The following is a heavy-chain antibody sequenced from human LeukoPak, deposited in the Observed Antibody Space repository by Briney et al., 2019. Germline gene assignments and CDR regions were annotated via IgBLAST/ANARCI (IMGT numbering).Heavy chain of an antibody. V-gene: IGHV1-69*04. Sequence: ASVKVSCKASGYTFARYGITWVRQGPGQGLEWMGRIIPILGIATYAQKFQDRVTITADRSTSTAYMELSSLRSEDTAVYYCARGRYYGSGSKNWFDSWGQGTPVTVSS. CDR2: IIPILGIA. CDR1: GYTFARYG. CDR3: ARGRYYGSGSKNWFDS. D-gene: IGHD3-10*01. J-gene: IGHJ5*01.